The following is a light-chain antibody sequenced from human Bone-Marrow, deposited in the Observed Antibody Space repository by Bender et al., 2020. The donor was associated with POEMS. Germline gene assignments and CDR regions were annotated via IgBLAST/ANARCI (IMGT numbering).Light chain of an antibody. CDR1: SSDVGGYNY. V-gene: IGLV2-14*01. J-gene: IGLJ1*01. CDR3: CSYAGSSTYV. Sequence: QSALTQPASVSGSPGQSITISCTGTSSDVGGYNYVSWYQQHPDKAPKLLIYEVSNRPSGLSNRFSGSKSGNTASLTISGLQAEDEADYYCCSYAGSSTYVFGTGTTVTVL. CDR2: EVS.